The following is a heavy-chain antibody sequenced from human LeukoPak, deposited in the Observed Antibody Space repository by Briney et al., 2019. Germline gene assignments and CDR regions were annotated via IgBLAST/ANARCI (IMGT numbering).Heavy chain of an antibody. D-gene: IGHD3-22*01. V-gene: IGHV1-69*13. CDR2: IIPIFGTA. CDR1: GGTFSSYA. Sequence: SVKVSCKASGGTFSSYAISWVRQAPGQGLEWMGGIIPIFGTANYAQKFQGRVTITADESTSTAYMELSSLRSEDTAVYYCARLKPDSSGYYSYYFDYWGQGTLVTVSS. CDR3: ARLKPDSSGYYSYYFDY. J-gene: IGHJ4*02.